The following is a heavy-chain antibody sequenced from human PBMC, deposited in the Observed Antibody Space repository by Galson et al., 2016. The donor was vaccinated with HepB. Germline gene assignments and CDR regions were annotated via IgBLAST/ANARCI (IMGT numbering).Heavy chain of an antibody. CDR2: ISAFNGNT. CDR3: ARLNGEAPLGSYNYYYGMDV. V-gene: IGHV1-18*01. CDR1: DYSFTTYD. J-gene: IGHJ6*02. D-gene: IGHD3-16*01. Sequence: SVKVSCKASDYSFTTYDISWVRQAPGQGLEWMGWISAFNGNTDFPQKFQGRFTLTTDTSTSTAYMELRSLGSDDTAVYYCARLNGEAPLGSYNYYYGMDVWGQGTTVIVSS.